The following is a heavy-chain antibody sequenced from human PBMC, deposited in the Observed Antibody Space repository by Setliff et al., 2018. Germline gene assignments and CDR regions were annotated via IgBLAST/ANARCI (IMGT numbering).Heavy chain of an antibody. CDR2: INIGGGST. D-gene: IGHD6-19*01. CDR3: ARRPIALAGYRKGAFDI. V-gene: IGHV1-46*01. J-gene: IGHJ3*02. Sequence: ASVKVSCKASGGTFRSDGFNWVRQAPGQGLEWMGIINIGGGSTTYAQKFQGRVTMTRDTSTSTVYMELASLKSEDTAVYYCARRPIALAGYRKGAFDIWGQGTMVTVSS. CDR1: GGTFRSDG.